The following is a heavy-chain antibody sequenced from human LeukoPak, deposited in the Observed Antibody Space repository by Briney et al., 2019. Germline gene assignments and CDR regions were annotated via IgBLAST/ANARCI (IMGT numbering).Heavy chain of an antibody. V-gene: IGHV5-51*01. CDR1: GSIFTSYW. D-gene: IGHD3-22*01. CDR3: ARQSDYYDSSGTRSWFDP. Sequence: TRGAPRQISGECSGSIFTSYWIGGRRQLPGEGVEWMGIIYPGDSDTCANPSLQGQVTLSADKSISTAYLQWSSLKASDSAMYYCARQSDYYDSSGTRSWFDPWGQGTLVTVSS. J-gene: IGHJ5*02. CDR2: IYPGDSDT.